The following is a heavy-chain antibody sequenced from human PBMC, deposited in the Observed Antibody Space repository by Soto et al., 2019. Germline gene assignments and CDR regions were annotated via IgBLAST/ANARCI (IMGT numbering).Heavy chain of an antibody. CDR2: IIPIFGTA. CDR1: GGTFSSYA. J-gene: IGHJ2*01. Sequence: QVQLVQSGAEVKKPGSSVKVSCKASGGTFSSYAISWVRQAPGQGLEWMGGIIPIFGTANYAQKFQGRVTITAEESTRTAYIELSRLGSEDTVVYYWARRLYYDSSGGDWYFELWGRGTLVTVSS. CDR3: ARRLYYDSSGGDWYFEL. V-gene: IGHV1-69*12. D-gene: IGHD3-22*01.